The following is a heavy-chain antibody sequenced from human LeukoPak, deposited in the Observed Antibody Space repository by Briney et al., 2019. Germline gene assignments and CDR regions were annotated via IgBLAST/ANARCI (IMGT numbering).Heavy chain of an antibody. CDR2: ISAYNGNT. Sequence: ASVNVSCKASGYTFTSYGISWVRQAPGQGLEWMGWISAYNGNTNYAQKLQGRVTMTTDTSTSTAYMELRSLRSDDTAVYYCALHRRGYSYGYPPLYFDYWGQGTLVTVSS. CDR3: ALHRRGYSYGYPPLYFDY. D-gene: IGHD5-18*01. V-gene: IGHV1-18*01. J-gene: IGHJ4*02. CDR1: GYTFTSYG.